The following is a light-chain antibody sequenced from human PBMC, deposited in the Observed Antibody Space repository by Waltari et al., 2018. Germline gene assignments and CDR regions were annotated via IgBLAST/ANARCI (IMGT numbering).Light chain of an antibody. J-gene: IGKJ2*01. CDR1: QILVHSDGNTH. V-gene: IGKV2-30*02. Sequence: DVVMTQSPLSLPVTPGQAASISCQSSQILVHSDGNTHLNWFQQRPGQSPRRLIYRVSNRDSGVPDRFSGSGSGTDFTLKISRVEAEDVGVYYCMQGTHWPYTFGQGTKLDIK. CDR2: RVS. CDR3: MQGTHWPYT.